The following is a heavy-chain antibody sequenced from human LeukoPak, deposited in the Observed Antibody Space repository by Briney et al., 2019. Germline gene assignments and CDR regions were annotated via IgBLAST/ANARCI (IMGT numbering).Heavy chain of an antibody. CDR2: IKQDGSEK. CDR3: AREASGRPFDF. J-gene: IGHJ4*02. CDR1: GLTFTNTYW. V-gene: IGHV3-7*01. D-gene: IGHD3-10*01. Sequence: GGSLRLSCAVSGLTFTNTYWISWVRQAPGKGLEWLANIKQDGSEKYYVDFVKGRFTISRDNAKNSLDLQMNSLRAEDTAVYYCAREASGRPFDFWGQGTLVTVSS.